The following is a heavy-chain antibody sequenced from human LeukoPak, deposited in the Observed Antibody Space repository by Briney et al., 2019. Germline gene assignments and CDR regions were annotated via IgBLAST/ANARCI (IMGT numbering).Heavy chain of an antibody. Sequence: GGSLRLSCAASGFIFSSYWMTWVRQAPGKGLEWVANINQDGGEKYYVDSVKGRFTISRDNSKNTLYLQMNSLRAEDTAVYYCARDQAPLADYDSSGYYSPGLYFDYWGQGTLVTVSS. CDR2: INQDGGEK. CDR1: GFIFSSYW. CDR3: ARDQAPLADYDSSGYYSPGLYFDY. J-gene: IGHJ4*02. D-gene: IGHD3-22*01. V-gene: IGHV3-7*01.